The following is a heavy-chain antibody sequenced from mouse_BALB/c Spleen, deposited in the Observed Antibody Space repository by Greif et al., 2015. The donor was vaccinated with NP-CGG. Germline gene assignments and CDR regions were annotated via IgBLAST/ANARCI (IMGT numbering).Heavy chain of an antibody. V-gene: IGHV1-5*01. J-gene: IGHJ4*01. D-gene: IGHD2-14*01. CDR3: SYYRYDVYAMDY. CDR1: GYTFTSYW. Sequence: EVQRVESGTVLARPGASVKMSCKASGYTFTSYWMHWVKQRPGQGLEWIGAIYPGNSDTSYNQKFKGKAKLTAVTSTSTAYMELSSLTNEDSAVYYCSYYRYDVYAMDYWGQGTSVTVSS. CDR2: IYPGNSDT.